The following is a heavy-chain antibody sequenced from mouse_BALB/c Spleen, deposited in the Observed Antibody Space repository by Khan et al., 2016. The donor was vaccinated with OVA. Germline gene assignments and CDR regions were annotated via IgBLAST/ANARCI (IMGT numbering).Heavy chain of an antibody. D-gene: IGHD2-14*01. CDR3: ARATYKYAFLY. CDR1: GDSITSGY. V-gene: IGHV3-8*02. Sequence: EVQLQESGPSLVKPSQTLSLICSVTGDSITSGYWNWIRKFPGNKLEFMGYMIYSGHTSYNPSLKSRISITRHTSKNQYFLPLNSVTTEDTATYDCARATYKYAFLYWGRGTLVSVSA. J-gene: IGHJ3*01. CDR2: MIYSGHT.